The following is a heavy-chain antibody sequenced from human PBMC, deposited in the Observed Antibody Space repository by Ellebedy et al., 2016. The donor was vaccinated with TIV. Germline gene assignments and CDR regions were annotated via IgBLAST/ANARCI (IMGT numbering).Heavy chain of an antibody. V-gene: IGHV4-31*03. J-gene: IGHJ4*02. CDR2: IYYSGST. D-gene: IGHD1-7*01. CDR1: GASIARGGYY. Sequence: SETLSLTXSVSGASIARGGYYWNWIRQHPERGLEWIGYIYYSGSTISNPSLKSRLTMSLDTSRNHFSLRLASVTAADTAVYYCASWRNYKAPNFDYWGQGTLVTVSS. CDR3: ASWRNYKAPNFDY.